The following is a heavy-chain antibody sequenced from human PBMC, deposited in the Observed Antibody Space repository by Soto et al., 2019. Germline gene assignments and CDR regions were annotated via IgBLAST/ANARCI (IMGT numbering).Heavy chain of an antibody. CDR3: AGASTWHPGAFDI. J-gene: IGHJ3*02. V-gene: IGHV4-59*12. D-gene: IGHD5-12*01. Sequence: SETLSLTCTVSGGSISSYYWSWIRQPPGKGLEWIGYIYYSGSTNYNPSLKSRVTISVDTSKNQLSLKLSSVTAADTAVYYCAGASTWHPGAFDIWGQGTTVTVS. CDR1: GGSISSYY. CDR2: IYYSGST.